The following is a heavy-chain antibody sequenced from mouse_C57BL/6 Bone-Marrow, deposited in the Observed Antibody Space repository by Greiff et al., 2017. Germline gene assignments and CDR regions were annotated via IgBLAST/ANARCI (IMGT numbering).Heavy chain of an antibody. CDR2: ISSGGDYI. CDR1: GFTFSSYA. CDR3: TRAPNWYFDV. V-gene: IGHV5-9-1*02. J-gene: IGHJ1*03. Sequence: EVHLVESGEGLVKPGGSLELSCAASGFTFSSYAMSWVRQTPEKRLEWVAYISSGGDYIYYADTVKGRFTISRDNARNTLYLQMSSLKSEDTAMYYCTRAPNWYFDVWGTGTTVTVSS.